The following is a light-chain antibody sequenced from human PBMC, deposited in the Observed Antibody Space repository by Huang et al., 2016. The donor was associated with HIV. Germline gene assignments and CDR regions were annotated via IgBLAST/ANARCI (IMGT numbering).Light chain of an antibody. Sequence: DIQMTQSPSSVSASVGDRISFTCRASQDIKRWLAWYQQKPGKAPKLMIYAASTLQGGVPSRVSGRLSGTCFTLTINNLQPEDFATYFCQQAVSFPLSFGGGTKVEIK. CDR3: QQAVSFPLS. J-gene: IGKJ4*01. CDR2: AAS. V-gene: IGKV1-12*01. CDR1: QDIKRW.